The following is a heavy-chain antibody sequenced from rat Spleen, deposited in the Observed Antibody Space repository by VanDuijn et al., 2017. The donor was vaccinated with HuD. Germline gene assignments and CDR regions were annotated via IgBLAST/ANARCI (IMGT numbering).Heavy chain of an antibody. Sequence: EVQLVESGGGLVQPGGSLKLSCVVSGFIFSSFPMAWVRQAPTKGLEWVATIGYDDSSTYYRDSVKGRFTISRDNAKSTLYLQVDSLRSEDTTTYYCARQPTTVPSYFDYWGQGVMVTVSS. CDR1: GFIFSSFP. CDR2: IGYDDSST. J-gene: IGHJ2*01. V-gene: IGHV5-29*01. CDR3: ARQPTTVPSYFDY. D-gene: IGHD1-1*01.